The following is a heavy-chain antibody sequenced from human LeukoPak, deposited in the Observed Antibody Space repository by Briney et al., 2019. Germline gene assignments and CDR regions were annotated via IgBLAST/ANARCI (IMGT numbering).Heavy chain of an antibody. CDR2: IYWDDDK. CDR3: AHRRPDDVGRRRVCYFDY. J-gene: IGHJ4*02. CDR1: GFALSSTGVG. D-gene: IGHD1-14*01. Sequence: SGPTLVKPTQTLTLTCTFSGFALSSTGVGVGWIRQPPGKALEWLALIYWDDDKRYSPSQKSRLTITKDTFKNQVVLTMTNMDPVDTATYYCAHRRPDDVGRRRVCYFDYWGQGTLVTVSS. V-gene: IGHV2-5*02.